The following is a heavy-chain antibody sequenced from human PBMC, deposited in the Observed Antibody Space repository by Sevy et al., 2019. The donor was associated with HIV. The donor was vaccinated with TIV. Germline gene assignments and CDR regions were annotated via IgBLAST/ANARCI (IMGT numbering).Heavy chain of an antibody. CDR1: GFTVNSDY. D-gene: IGHD3-10*01. CDR3: ARHISFGELGSWFDP. Sequence: GGSLRLSCAASGFTVNSDYMSWVRQAPGKGLEWVSDAYSGGTTYYADSVKGRFTSPSDNSKNILYLQMNSLRAEDTAVYYCARHISFGELGSWFDPWGQGTLVTVSS. J-gene: IGHJ5*02. CDR2: AYSGGTT. V-gene: IGHV3-53*01.